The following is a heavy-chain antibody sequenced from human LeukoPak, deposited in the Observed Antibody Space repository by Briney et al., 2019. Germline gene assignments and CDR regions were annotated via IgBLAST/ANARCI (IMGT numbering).Heavy chain of an antibody. V-gene: IGHV4-59*01. CDR2: IYYSGST. Sequence: SETLSLTCTVSGGSISSYYWSWIRQPPGKGLEWIGYIYYSGSTNYNPSLKSRVTISVDTSKNQFSLKLSSVTAADTAVYYCARLYDSSSWYKEDGMDVWGQGTTVTVFS. CDR3: ARLYDSSSWYKEDGMDV. J-gene: IGHJ6*02. D-gene: IGHD6-13*01. CDR1: GGSISSYY.